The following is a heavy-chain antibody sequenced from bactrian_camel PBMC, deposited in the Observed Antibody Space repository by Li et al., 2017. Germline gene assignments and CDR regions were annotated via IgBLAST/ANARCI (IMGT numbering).Heavy chain of an antibody. Sequence: HVQLVESGGASVQAGGSLRLSCVASGDTIGRYCMGWFRQIPDKEREGVAGMASDDYTTYADAVKGRFTISKDNATNTVDLQMNGLKPEDTAMYYCAAGRGRSDCSRLEGVGYWGQGTQVTVS. CDR1: GDTIGRYC. J-gene: IGHJ4*01. CDR3: AAGRGRSDCSRLEGVGY. V-gene: IGHV3S53*01. D-gene: IGHD3*01. CDR2: MASDDYT.